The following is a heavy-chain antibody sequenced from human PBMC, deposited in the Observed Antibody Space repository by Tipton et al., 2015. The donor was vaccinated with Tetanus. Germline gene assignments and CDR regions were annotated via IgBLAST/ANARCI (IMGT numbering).Heavy chain of an antibody. CDR3: AREGKGYSNVY. J-gene: IGHJ4*02. Sequence: TLSLTCTVSGGSISSGGYYWSWIRQHPGKGLEWIGYIYYSGSTYYNPSLKSRVTISVDTSKNQFSLKLSSVTAADTAVYYCAREGKGYSNVYWGQGSLVTVSS. V-gene: IGHV4-31*03. CDR1: GGSISSGGYY. CDR2: IYYSGST. D-gene: IGHD5-18*01.